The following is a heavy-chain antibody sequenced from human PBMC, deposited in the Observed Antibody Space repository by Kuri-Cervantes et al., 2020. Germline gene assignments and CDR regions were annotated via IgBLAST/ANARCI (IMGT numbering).Heavy chain of an antibody. CDR2: INSDGSST. Sequence: GESLKISCAASGFTFSSYWMHWVRQAPGKGLVWVSRINSDGSSTSYADSVKGRFTISRDNAKNTLYLQMNSLRAEDTAVYYCAKVGGSHYYDTSGHSYWGQGTLVTVSS. J-gene: IGHJ4*02. V-gene: IGHV3-74*01. D-gene: IGHD3-22*01. CDR1: GFTFSSYW. CDR3: AKVGGSHYYDTSGHSY.